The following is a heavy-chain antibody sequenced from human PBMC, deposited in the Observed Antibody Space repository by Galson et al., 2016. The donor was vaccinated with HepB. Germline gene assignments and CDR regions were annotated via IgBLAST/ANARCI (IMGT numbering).Heavy chain of an antibody. Sequence: SLRLSCAASGFSVTTNYMNWVRQAPGKGLEWVSVIYRGDSTSYADSVKGRFTISRDNSKNTVYLQMNSLRAEDTAVYYCAIAGPPWNYHYYMDVWGKGTTVIVSS. CDR1: GFSVTTNY. D-gene: IGHD1-1*01. CDR3: AIAGPPWNYHYYMDV. V-gene: IGHV3-53*01. CDR2: IYRGDST. J-gene: IGHJ6*03.